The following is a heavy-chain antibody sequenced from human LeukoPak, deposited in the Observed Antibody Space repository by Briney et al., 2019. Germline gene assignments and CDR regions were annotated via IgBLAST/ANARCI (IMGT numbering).Heavy chain of an antibody. D-gene: IGHD3-9*01. V-gene: IGHV1-24*01. CDR1: GYTLTELS. CDR2: FDPEDGET. J-gene: IGHJ6*04. Sequence: ASVKVSCKVSGYTLTELSMHWVRQAPGKGLEWMGGFDPEDGETIYAQKFQGRVTMTEDTSTDTAYMELSSLRSEDTAVYYCAAVYDILTGSLYGMDVWGKGTTVTVSS. CDR3: AAVYDILTGSLYGMDV.